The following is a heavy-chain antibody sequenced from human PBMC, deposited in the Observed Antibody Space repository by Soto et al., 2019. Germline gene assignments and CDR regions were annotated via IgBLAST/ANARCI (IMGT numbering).Heavy chain of an antibody. V-gene: IGHV1-18*01. J-gene: IGHJ4*02. CDR1: GYTFTSYG. CDR3: ARALGAQIVDY. D-gene: IGHD1-26*01. CDR2: ISAYNGNT. Sequence: GASGKVSCKGSGYTFTSYGISWVRPAPGQGLEWMGWISAYNGNTKYAQKLQGRVTMTTDTSTSTAYMELRSLRSDDTAVYYCARALGAQIVDYWGQGTLVTVPP.